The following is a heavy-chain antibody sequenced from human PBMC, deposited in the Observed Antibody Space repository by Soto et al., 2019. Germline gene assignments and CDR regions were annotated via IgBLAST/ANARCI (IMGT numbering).Heavy chain of an antibody. D-gene: IGHD2-15*01. CDR1: GFTFSSYH. CDR2: VNPLSTHI. CDR3: AREYCGGGGCYLRRDAFDV. Sequence: EVQLVESGGGLVVPGGPLSLSCVASGFTFSSYHMSWVRQAPGKGLEWVSSVNPLSTHIYYADSVRGRFAISRDHSKNSLYLQMNSLRTEDAAVYYCAREYCGGGGCYLRRDAFDVWGQGTLVTVSS. V-gene: IGHV3-21*01. J-gene: IGHJ3*01.